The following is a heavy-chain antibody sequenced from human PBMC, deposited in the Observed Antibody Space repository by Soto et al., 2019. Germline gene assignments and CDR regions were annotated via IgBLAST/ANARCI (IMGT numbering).Heavy chain of an antibody. J-gene: IGHJ4*02. CDR2: IYPGDSDT. CDR1: GYSFTSYW. D-gene: IGHD2-15*01. V-gene: IGHV5-51*01. Sequence: GESLKISCKGSGYSFTSYWIGWVRQMHGKGLEWMGIIYPGDSDTRYNPSFQGQVTISADQSITTAYLQWSSLRASDTAIYYCASGSRDCSGGSCYSHWGQGTLVTVSS. CDR3: ASGSRDCSGGSCYSH.